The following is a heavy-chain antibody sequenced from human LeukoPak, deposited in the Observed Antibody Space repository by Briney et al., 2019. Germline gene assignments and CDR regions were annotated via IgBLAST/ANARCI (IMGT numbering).Heavy chain of an antibody. CDR3: ARGARYYFDY. Sequence: PGGSLRLSCAASGFTFSSYAMSWVRQAPGKGLEWIGEINHSGSTNYNPSLKSRVTISVDTSKNQFSLKLSSVTAADTAVYYCARGARYYFDYWGQGTLVTVSS. CDR1: GFTFSSYA. CDR2: INHSGST. J-gene: IGHJ4*02. V-gene: IGHV4-34*01.